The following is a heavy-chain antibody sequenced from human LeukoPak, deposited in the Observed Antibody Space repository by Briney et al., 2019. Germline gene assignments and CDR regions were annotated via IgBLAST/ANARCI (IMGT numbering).Heavy chain of an antibody. CDR3: AEDGVVKTSRPYYFDF. D-gene: IGHD2-15*01. CDR2: ISGIVSST. Sequence: GGSLRLSCAASAFTFSNYAMTWVRQAPGEGMEWVTSISGIVSSTYYADSVKGRFTISRDNSKNTLYLQMNSLRAEDTAVYYCAEDGVVKTSRPYYFDFWGQGTLVTVSS. J-gene: IGHJ4*02. CDR1: AFTFSNYA. V-gene: IGHV3-23*01.